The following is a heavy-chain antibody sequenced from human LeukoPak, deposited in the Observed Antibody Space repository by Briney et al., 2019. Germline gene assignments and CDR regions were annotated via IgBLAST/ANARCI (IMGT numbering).Heavy chain of an antibody. CDR3: AREGYSSGSRTGIDY. D-gene: IGHD5-18*01. V-gene: IGHV3-53*05. CDR1: GFSVSTNF. J-gene: IGHJ4*02. Sequence: GGSLRLSCAASGFSVSTNFMNWVRQAPGRGLEWVSVMYSGGTTSYADSVKGRFTISRDNSKNMVSLQMNSLRIDDTAVYYCAREGYSSGSRTGIDYWGQGTLVTVSS. CDR2: MYSGGTT.